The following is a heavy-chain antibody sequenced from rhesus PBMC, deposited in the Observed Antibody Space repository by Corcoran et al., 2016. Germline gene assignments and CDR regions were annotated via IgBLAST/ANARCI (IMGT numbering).Heavy chain of an antibody. D-gene: IGHD2-21*01. CDR1: GGSISDDYY. V-gene: IGHV4-106*01. CDR3: ARGRVLVGFGFDY. Sequence: QVQLQESGPGLVKHSETLSLTCAVSGGSISDDYYWSWIRQPPGKGLEWIGYIYGSGGGTNYNPSLKNRVTISIDTSKNQFSLKLSSVTAADTAVYYCARGRVLVGFGFDYWGQGVLVTVSS. J-gene: IGHJ4*01. CDR2: IYGSGGGT.